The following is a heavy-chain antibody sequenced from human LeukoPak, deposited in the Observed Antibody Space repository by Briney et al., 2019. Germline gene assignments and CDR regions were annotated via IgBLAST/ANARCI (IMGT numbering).Heavy chain of an antibody. CDR2: IWYDGSNK. CDR1: GFTFSNSA. Sequence: PGGSLRLSCAASGFTFSNSAMSWVRQAPGKGLEWVAVIWYDGSNKYYADSVKGRFTISRDNSKNTLYLQMNSLRAEDTAVYYCARDYLDWYFDLWGRGTLVTVSS. J-gene: IGHJ2*01. CDR3: ARDYLDWYFDL. V-gene: IGHV3-33*08.